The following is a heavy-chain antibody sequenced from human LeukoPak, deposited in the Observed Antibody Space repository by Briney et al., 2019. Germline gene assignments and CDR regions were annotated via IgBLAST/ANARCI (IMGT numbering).Heavy chain of an antibody. D-gene: IGHD2-15*01. J-gene: IGHJ4*02. Sequence: GRSLRLSCAASGFTFSSYAMHWVRQAPGKGLEWAAVISYDGSNKYYADSVKGRFTISRDNSKNTLYLQMNSLRAEDTAVYYCARAVVVVAAGDYWGQGTLVTVSS. CDR1: GFTFSSYA. CDR2: ISYDGSNK. CDR3: ARAVVVVAAGDY. V-gene: IGHV3-30-3*01.